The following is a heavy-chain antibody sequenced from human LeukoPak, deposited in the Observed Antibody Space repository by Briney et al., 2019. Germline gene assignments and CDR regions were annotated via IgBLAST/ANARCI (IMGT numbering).Heavy chain of an antibody. CDR1: GYTFTGYY. CDR3: ARDTAAPEGVWFDP. Sequence: ASVKVSCKASGYTFTGYYMHWVRQAPGQGLEWMGWINPNSGGTNYAQKLQGRVTMTRDTSISTAYMELSRLRSDDTAVYYCARDTAAPEGVWFDPWGQGTLVTVSS. CDR2: INPNSGGT. J-gene: IGHJ5*02. D-gene: IGHD5-18*01. V-gene: IGHV1-2*02.